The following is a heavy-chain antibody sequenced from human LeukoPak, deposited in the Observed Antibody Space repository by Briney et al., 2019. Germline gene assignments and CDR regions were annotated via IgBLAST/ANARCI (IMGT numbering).Heavy chain of an antibody. V-gene: IGHV3-21*04. CDR3: AKGWRRTYDSSGWVGY. Sequence: GGSLRLSCAVSGFTFSTYSMNWVRQAPGKGLEWVSSISSGSNYIYYADSVKGRFTISRDNAKNSLYLQMNSLRAEDTAVYYCAKGWRRTYDSSGWVGYWGQGTLVTVSS. CDR1: GFTFSTYS. J-gene: IGHJ4*02. CDR2: ISSGSNYI. D-gene: IGHD3-22*01.